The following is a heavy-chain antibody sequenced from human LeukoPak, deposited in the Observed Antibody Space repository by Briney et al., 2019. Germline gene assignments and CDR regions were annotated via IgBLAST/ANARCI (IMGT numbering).Heavy chain of an antibody. Sequence: PGGSLRLSCAASGFTFSNYAMSWVRQAPGKGLEWVSVISDNGGSTYYADSVKGRFTISRDNSKNTLYLQMNSLRVEDTAVYYCAIDPNWGTHSWGQGVLVTVSS. D-gene: IGHD7-27*01. CDR1: GFTFSNYA. CDR3: AIDPNWGTHS. J-gene: IGHJ4*02. V-gene: IGHV3-23*01. CDR2: ISDNGGST.